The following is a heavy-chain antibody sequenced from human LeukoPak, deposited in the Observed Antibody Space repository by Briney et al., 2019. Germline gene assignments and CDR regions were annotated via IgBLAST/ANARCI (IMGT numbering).Heavy chain of an antibody. CDR3: ARDNAKWFDP. Sequence: GGSLRLSCAASGFTFNNYAMSWVRQAPWKGLEWVSGIGGSGGDTHYADSVKGRFIISRDNSKDTLYLQMDSLRAEDTAVYYCARDNAKWFDPWGQGTLVTVSS. V-gene: IGHV3-23*01. J-gene: IGHJ5*02. CDR1: GFTFNNYA. CDR2: IGGSGGDT.